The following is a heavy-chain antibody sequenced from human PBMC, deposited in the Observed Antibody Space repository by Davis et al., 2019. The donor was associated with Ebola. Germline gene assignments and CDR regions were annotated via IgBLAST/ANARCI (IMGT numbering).Heavy chain of an antibody. CDR3: AREGPASPYYFDY. J-gene: IGHJ4*02. CDR2: INHSGST. V-gene: IGHV4-34*01. Sequence: PSETLSLTCAVYGGSFSGYYWSWIRQPPGKGLEWIGEINHSGSTNYNPSLKSRVTISVDTSKNQFSLKLSSVTAADTAVYYCAREGPASPYYFDYWGQGTLVTVSS. CDR1: GGSFSGYY.